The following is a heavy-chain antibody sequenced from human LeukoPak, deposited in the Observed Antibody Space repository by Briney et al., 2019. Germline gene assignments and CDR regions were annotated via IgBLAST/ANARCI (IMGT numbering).Heavy chain of an antibody. CDR1: RGSISSKY. CDR3: ARDSEGRFDY. J-gene: IGHJ4*02. CDR2: IYTSGST. V-gene: IGHV4-4*07. Sequence: SETLSLTCTVSRGSISSKYWSWIRQPAGKGLEWIGRIYTSGSTNYNPSLKSRVTMSIDTSKSQFSLKLSSVTAADTAVYYCARDSEGRFDYWGQGTLVTVSS.